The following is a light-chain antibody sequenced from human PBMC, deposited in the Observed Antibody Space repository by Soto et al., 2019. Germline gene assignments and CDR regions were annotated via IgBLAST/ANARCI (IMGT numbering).Light chain of an antibody. CDR1: SSDIGDYDY. J-gene: IGLJ1*01. CDR3: SSYTSSSTLV. Sequence: QSALTQPASVSGSPGQSITISCTGTSSDIGDYDYVSWYQHLPGKAPKLLIFDVTHRPSGVSNRFSGSKSGNTASLTISGLQAEDEADYYCSSYTSSSTLVFGTGTKVTVL. V-gene: IGLV2-14*01. CDR2: DVT.